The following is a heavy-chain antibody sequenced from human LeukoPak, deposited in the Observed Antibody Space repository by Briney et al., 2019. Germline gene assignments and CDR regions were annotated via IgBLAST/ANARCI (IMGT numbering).Heavy chain of an antibody. J-gene: IGHJ4*02. Sequence: GGSLRLSCAASGFSFSSYSMTWVRQAPGKGLEWVSYISVSGSILYYADSVKGRFTISRDNAKSSLFLQMSSLRAEDTAVYYCARVTISGSYCPDYWGQGTLVTVSS. CDR1: GFSFSSYS. V-gene: IGHV3-48*01. D-gene: IGHD3-10*01. CDR3: ARVTISGSYCPDY. CDR2: ISVSGSIL.